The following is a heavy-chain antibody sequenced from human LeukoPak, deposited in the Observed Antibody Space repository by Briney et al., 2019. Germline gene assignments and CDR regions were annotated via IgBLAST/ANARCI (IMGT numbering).Heavy chain of an antibody. CDR2: ISGSGGST. CDR1: GFTFSSYA. CDR3: ARSTNRYYYDSSGPLGQFDY. Sequence: GGSLRLSCAASGFTFSSYAMSWVRQAPGKGLEWVSAISGSGGSTYYADSVKGRFTISRDNSKNTLYLQMNSLKASDTAMYYCARSTNRYYYDSSGPLGQFDYWGQGTLVTVSS. J-gene: IGHJ4*02. V-gene: IGHV3-23*01. D-gene: IGHD3-22*01.